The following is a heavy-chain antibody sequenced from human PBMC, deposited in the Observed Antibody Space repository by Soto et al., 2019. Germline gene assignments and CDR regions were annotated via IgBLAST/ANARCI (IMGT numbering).Heavy chain of an antibody. CDR1: GFTFSSYG. Sequence: PGGSLRLSCEASGFTFSSYGMHWVRQAPGKGLEWVAVISYDGSNKYYADSVKGRFTISRDNSKNTLYLQMNSLRAEDTAVYYCAKVEAYYDFWSGYYDYWGQGTLVTVSS. CDR3: AKVEAYYDFWSGYYDY. J-gene: IGHJ4*02. CDR2: ISYDGSNK. D-gene: IGHD3-3*01. V-gene: IGHV3-30*18.